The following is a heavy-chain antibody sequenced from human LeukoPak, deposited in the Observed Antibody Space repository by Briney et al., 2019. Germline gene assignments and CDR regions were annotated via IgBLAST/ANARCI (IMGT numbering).Heavy chain of an antibody. V-gene: IGHV3-11*01. Sequence: PGGSLRLSCAASGFTFSDYYMSWIRQAPGKGLEWVSYISSSGSTIYYADSVKGRFTISRDNAKNSLYLQMNSLRAEDTAVYYCASPANWGVSGDAFDIWGQGTMVTVSS. CDR1: GFTFSDYY. CDR3: ASPANWGVSGDAFDI. D-gene: IGHD7-27*01. J-gene: IGHJ3*02. CDR2: ISSSGSTI.